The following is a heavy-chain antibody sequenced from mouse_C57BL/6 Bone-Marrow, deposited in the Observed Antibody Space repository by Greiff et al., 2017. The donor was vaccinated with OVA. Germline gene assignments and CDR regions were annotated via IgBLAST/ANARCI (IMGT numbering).Heavy chain of an antibody. J-gene: IGHJ3*01. CDR2: IRNKANGYTT. CDR1: GFTFTDYY. Sequence: EVQLQQSGGGLVQPGGSLSLSCAASGFTFTDYYMSWVRQPPGKALEWLGFIRNKANGYTTEYSASVKGRFTISRDNSQSILYLQMNALRAEDSATYYCARGGAWFAYWGQGTLVTVSA. CDR3: ARGGAWFAY. V-gene: IGHV7-3*01.